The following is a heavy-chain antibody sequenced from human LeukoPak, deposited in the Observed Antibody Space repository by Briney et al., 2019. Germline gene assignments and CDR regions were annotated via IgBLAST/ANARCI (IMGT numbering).Heavy chain of an antibody. Sequence: GGSLRLSCAASGFTFSSYGMSWVRQAPGKGLEWVSAISGSGGSTYYADSVKGRFTISRDNSKNTLYLQMNSLRAEDTAVYYCARVGTLYCSSTSCRASYYYYYYMDVWGKGTTVTVSS. CDR3: ARVGTLYCSSTSCRASYYYYYYMDV. CDR1: GFTFSSYG. D-gene: IGHD2-2*01. J-gene: IGHJ6*03. CDR2: ISGSGGST. V-gene: IGHV3-23*01.